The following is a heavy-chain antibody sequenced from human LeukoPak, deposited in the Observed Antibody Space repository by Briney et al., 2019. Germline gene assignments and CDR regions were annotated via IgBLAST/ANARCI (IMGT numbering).Heavy chain of an antibody. CDR1: GYTFISYG. J-gene: IGHJ6*03. CDR2: ISPYTTKA. V-gene: IGHV1-18*01. Sequence: ASVKVSCKASGYTFISYGITWVRQAPGQGLEWMGWISPYTTKANYAQSLQGRVTMTTDTSTSTAYMELRSLRSDDTAVYYCAREGGVGPTAPPDYYSYQMDVWGKGTTVTVSS. CDR3: AREGGVGPTAPPDYYSYQMDV. D-gene: IGHD1-26*01.